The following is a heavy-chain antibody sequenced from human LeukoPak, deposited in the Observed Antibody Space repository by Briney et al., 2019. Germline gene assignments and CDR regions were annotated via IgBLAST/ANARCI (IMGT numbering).Heavy chain of an antibody. CDR2: IIPIFGTA. V-gene: IGHV1-69*05. D-gene: IGHD3-22*01. Sequence: ASVKVSCKASGGTFSSYAISWVRQAPGRGLEWMGRIIPIFGTANYAQKFQGRVTITTDESTSTAYMELSSLRSEDTAVYYCTSTYYYDSSGFFSHRWGQGTLVTVSS. J-gene: IGHJ4*02. CDR1: GGTFSSYA. CDR3: TSTYYYDSSGFFSHR.